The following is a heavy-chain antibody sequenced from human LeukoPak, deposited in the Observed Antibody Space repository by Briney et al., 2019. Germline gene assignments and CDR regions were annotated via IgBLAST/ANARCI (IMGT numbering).Heavy chain of an antibody. J-gene: IGHJ4*02. CDR2: IYRSGST. V-gene: IGHV4-30-2*06. D-gene: IGHD3-16*01. Sequence: SETLSLTCAVSGASISSGGYSWSWIRQSPVKGLEWIGYIYRSGSTYYNPSLKSRVTISVDTSKNQFSLKLSSVTAADTAVYYCARGEDRRGNDYWGQGTLVTVSS. CDR3: ARGEDRRGNDY. CDR1: GASISSGGYS.